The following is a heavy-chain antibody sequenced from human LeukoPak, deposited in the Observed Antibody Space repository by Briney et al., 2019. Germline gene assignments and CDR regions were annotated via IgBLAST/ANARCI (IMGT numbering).Heavy chain of an antibody. CDR1: GFSFGVHA. J-gene: IGHJ4*02. D-gene: IGHD3-16*01. V-gene: IGHV3-23*01. CDR2: IGGPAET. Sequence: GGSLRLSCAVSGFSFGVHAMTWVRQAPGKGPEWVATIGGPAETFYADSVKGRFTISRDNSRNTLYLQMNSLRAEDSALYYCAKDWTSHNGVYDCLDFWGQGTQVTVSS. CDR3: AKDWTSHNGVYDCLDF.